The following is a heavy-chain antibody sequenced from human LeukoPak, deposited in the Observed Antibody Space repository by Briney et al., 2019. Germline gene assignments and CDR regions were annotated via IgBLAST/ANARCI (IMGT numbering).Heavy chain of an antibody. CDR1: GFTVSSNY. D-gene: IGHD4-23*01. Sequence: GGSLRLSCAASGFTVSSNYMTWVRQAPGKGLEWVSVTYSGGSTYYADSVKGRFTISRDNSQNTLFLQMNSLRTEDTAVYYCASGGNSVFDYWGQGTLVTVSS. V-gene: IGHV3-53*01. CDR2: TYSGGST. CDR3: ASGGNSVFDY. J-gene: IGHJ4*02.